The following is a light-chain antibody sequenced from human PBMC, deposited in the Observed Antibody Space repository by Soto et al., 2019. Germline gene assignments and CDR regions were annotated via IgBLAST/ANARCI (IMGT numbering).Light chain of an antibody. CDR3: NSYTSNNTVI. J-gene: IGLJ2*01. CDR1: SNDIGGYNS. Sequence: QSVLTQPASVSGSPGQSITISCTGTSNDIGGYNSVSWYQQHPGKAPKLLIYAVTNRPSGISDRFSGSRSGNTASLTISGLHADDEADYYCNSYTSNNTVIFGGGTKLTVL. V-gene: IGLV2-14*03. CDR2: AVT.